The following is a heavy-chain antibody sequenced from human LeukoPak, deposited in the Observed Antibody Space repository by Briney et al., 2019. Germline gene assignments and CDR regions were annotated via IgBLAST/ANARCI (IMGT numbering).Heavy chain of an antibody. CDR3: ARGGYDSGGDYSSFDY. Sequence: AGGSLGLSCAASGFTFSSYAMSWVRQAPGKGLEWVSVISTGGSTYYADSVKGRFTISRDNSKNTLYLQLNSLRAEDTAVYYCARGGYDSGGDYSSFDYWGQGTLVTVSS. D-gene: IGHD3-22*01. CDR1: GFTFSSYA. V-gene: IGHV3-53*01. CDR2: ISTGGST. J-gene: IGHJ4*02.